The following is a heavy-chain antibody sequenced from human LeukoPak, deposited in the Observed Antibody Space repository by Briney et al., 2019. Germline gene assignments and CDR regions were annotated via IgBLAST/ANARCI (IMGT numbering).Heavy chain of an antibody. Sequence: SVKVSCKASGGTFSSYAISWVRQAPGQGREWMGRIIPILGIANYAQKFQGRVTITADKSTSTAYMELSSLRSEDTAVYYCARDAHTSSGSYWGGVDYYYGLDVWGQGTTVTVSS. CDR1: GGTFSSYA. V-gene: IGHV1-69*04. J-gene: IGHJ6*02. CDR3: ARDAHTSSGSYWGGVDYYYGLDV. CDR2: IIPILGIA. D-gene: IGHD3-10*01.